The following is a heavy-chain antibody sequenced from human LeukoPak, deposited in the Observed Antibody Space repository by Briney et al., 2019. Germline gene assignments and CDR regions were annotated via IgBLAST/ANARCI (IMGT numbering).Heavy chain of an antibody. D-gene: IGHD2-2*01. V-gene: IGHV1-2*06. J-gene: IGHJ4*02. CDR3: AREAACSSSSCRHDY. CDR1: GYTFIGYY. Sequence: ASVKVSCTASGYTFIGYYMHWVRQAPGQGLEWMGRINPNSGGTNYAQKFQGRVTMTRDTSISTAYMELSRLRSDDTAVYYCAREAACSSSSCRHDYWGQGTLVTVSS. CDR2: INPNSGGT.